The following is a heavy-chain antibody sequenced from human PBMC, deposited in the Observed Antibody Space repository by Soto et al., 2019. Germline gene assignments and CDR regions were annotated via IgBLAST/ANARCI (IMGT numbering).Heavy chain of an antibody. J-gene: IGHJ4*02. CDR3: ASITMLRGVIIALDY. Sequence: ASVKVSCKASGYTFTSYGISWVRHAPGQGLEWMGWVSAYNGNTNYAQKLQGRVTMTTDTSTSTAYMELRSLRSDDTAVYYCASITMLRGVIIALDYWGQGTLVTVSS. D-gene: IGHD3-10*01. V-gene: IGHV1-18*04. CDR2: VSAYNGNT. CDR1: GYTFTSYG.